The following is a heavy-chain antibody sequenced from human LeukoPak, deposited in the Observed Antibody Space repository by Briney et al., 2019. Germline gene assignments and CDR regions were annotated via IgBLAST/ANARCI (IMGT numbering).Heavy chain of an antibody. CDR1: GYXFTDYW. Sequence: GESLKISCHGSGYXFTDYWVGWVRQLPGEGLEWMGIIHPSDSDTRYRSSFQGQVTITVDTDINTAFLQWSRLKASDTAMYYCARLGPYSSLSDYWGQGTLVTVSS. D-gene: IGHD6-6*01. CDR3: ARLGPYSSLSDY. V-gene: IGHV5-51*01. CDR2: IHPSDSDT. J-gene: IGHJ4*02.